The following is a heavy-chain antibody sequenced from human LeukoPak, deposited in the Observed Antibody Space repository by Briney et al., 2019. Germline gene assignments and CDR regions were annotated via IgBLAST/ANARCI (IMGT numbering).Heavy chain of an antibody. V-gene: IGHV1-46*01. D-gene: IGHD6-13*01. CDR1: GYTFTGYY. Sequence: GSVKVSCKASGYTFTGYYMHWVRQAPGQGLEWMGWINPSDGSTAYAQKFQGRLTMTRDTSTNTVHMELSGLRSEDTAVYYCARVSSSNWYEVDYWGQGTLVTVSP. J-gene: IGHJ4*02. CDR2: INPSDGST. CDR3: ARVSSSNWYEVDY.